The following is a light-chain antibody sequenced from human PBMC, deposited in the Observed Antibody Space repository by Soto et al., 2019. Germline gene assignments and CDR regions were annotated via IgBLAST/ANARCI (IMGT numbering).Light chain of an antibody. CDR3: KQYDILLT. CDR1: QDITNH. CDR2: DAS. V-gene: IGKV1-33*01. Sequence: DIQMTQSPSSLSASVGDRVTITCQASQDITNHLNWYQQKPGKAPKLLIYDASNLQTGVPSRFSGSGSGIDFTFTISGLQPEDIATFYCKQYDILLTFGGWTKVDIK. J-gene: IGKJ4*01.